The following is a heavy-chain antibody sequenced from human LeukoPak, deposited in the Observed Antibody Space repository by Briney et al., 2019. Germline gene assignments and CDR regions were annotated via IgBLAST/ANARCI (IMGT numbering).Heavy chain of an antibody. J-gene: IGHJ4*02. CDR2: ISGSGGST. D-gene: IGHD6-6*01. CDR1: GFTFSSYA. Sequence: GGSLRLSCAASGFTFSSYAMRWVRQAPGKGLEWVSAISGSGGSTYYADSVKGRFTISRDNSKNTLYLQMNSLRAEDTAVYYCANGPLKAALSSWDYWGQGTLVTVSS. V-gene: IGHV3-23*01. CDR3: ANGPLKAALSSWDY.